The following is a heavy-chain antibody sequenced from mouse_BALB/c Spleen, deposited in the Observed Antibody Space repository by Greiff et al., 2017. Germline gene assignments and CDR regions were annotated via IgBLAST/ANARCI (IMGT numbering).Heavy chain of an antibody. CDR3: TRGDGYYFAY. D-gene: IGHD2-3*01. V-gene: IGHV1S81*02. Sequence: QVQLQQSGAELVKPGASVKLSCKASGYTFTSYYMYWVKQRPGQGLEWIGEINPSNGGTNFNEKFKSKATLTVDKSSSTAYMQLSSLTSEDSAVYYCTRGDGYYFAYWGQGTLVTVSA. CDR2: INPSNGGT. CDR1: GYTFTSYY. J-gene: IGHJ3*01.